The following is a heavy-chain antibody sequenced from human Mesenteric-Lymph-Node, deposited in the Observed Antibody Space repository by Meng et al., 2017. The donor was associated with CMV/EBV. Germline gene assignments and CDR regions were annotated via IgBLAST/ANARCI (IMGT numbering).Heavy chain of an antibody. CDR3: ARGSSYDILTGYFDY. CDR2: INHSGST. J-gene: IGHJ4*02. CDR1: GGSFSGYY. Sequence: VQVNQWGAGLLKPSETLFVTCAVYGGSFSGYYWNWIRQSPEKGLEWIGEINHSGSTTYNPSFTSRIIISVDTSTNQISLNMSSVTAADTAVYYCARGSSYDILTGYFDYWGQGALVTVSS. V-gene: IGHV4-34*01. D-gene: IGHD3-9*01.